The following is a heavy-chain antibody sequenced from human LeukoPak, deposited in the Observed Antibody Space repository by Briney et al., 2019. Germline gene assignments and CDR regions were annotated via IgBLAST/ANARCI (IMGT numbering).Heavy chain of an antibody. D-gene: IGHD6-13*01. CDR3: ARHQHQLVTGYDY. CDR1: GDSISSYC. CDR2: SCTSGST. Sequence: SETLPLTCTVSGDSISSYCWNWIRQPPGKGLEWIGYSCTSGSTNYNPSLMSRVTISVDTSKNQFSLKLISVTAADTAVYYCARHQHQLVTGYDYWGQGTLVTVSS. V-gene: IGHV4-4*09. J-gene: IGHJ4*02.